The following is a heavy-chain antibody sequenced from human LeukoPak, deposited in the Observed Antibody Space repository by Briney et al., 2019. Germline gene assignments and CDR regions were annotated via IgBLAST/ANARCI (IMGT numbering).Heavy chain of an antibody. D-gene: IGHD6-13*01. CDR2: IKQDGSEK. CDR1: GFTFSSYW. CDR3: GNILIPAFGTGY. V-gene: IGHV3-7*01. Sequence: QTGGSLRLSCAASGFTFSSYWMSWVRQAPGKGLEWVANIKQDGSEKYYVDSVRGRFTISRDNAKNTLYLQMNSLRAEDTAVYYCGNILIPAFGTGYWGQGILVTVSS. J-gene: IGHJ4*02.